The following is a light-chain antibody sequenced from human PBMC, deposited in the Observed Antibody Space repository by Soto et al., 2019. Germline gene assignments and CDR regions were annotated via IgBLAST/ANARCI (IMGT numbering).Light chain of an antibody. CDR3: RKYNGAPRT. CDR2: PAS. Sequence: DIQMTQSPSSLSASVGDRVTITCRASQGIANYLAWYQQKPGKVPKLLIYPASTLQSGVPSRFSGSGIGADFTLTINSLQPEDVATYYCRKYNGAPRTFGQGTKVEIK. J-gene: IGKJ1*01. V-gene: IGKV1-27*01. CDR1: QGIANY.